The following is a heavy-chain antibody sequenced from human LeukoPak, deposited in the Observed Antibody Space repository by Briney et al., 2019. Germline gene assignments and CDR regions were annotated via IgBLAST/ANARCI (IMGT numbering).Heavy chain of an antibody. CDR2: IDPSDSYT. J-gene: IGHJ1*01. Sequence: GESLKISCKGSGYSFTSYWISWVRQMPGKGLEWMGRIDPSDSYTNYSPSFQGQVTISADKSISTAYLHWSSLKASETAMYYCARRGIAVAGTPAEYFQHWGQGTLVTVSS. D-gene: IGHD6-19*01. CDR1: GYSFTSYW. V-gene: IGHV5-10-1*04. CDR3: ARRGIAVAGTPAEYFQH.